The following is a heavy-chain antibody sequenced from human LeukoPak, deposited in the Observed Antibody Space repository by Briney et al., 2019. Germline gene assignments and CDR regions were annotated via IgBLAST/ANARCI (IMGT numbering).Heavy chain of an antibody. CDR2: IYHSGST. Sequence: SETLSLTCTVSGYSISSGYYWGWIRQPPGKGLEWIGSIYHSGSTNYNPSLKSRVTISVDTSKNQFSLKLSSVTAADTAVYYCARVLRVHYWYFDLWGRGTLVTVSS. CDR3: ARVLRVHYWYFDL. CDR1: GYSISSGYY. V-gene: IGHV4-38-2*02. J-gene: IGHJ2*01.